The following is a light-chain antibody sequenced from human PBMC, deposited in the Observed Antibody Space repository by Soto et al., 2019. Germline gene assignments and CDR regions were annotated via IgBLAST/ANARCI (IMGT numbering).Light chain of an antibody. CDR1: QSVGSS. CDR3: PQGNTWPWT. J-gene: IGKJ1*01. Sequence: EIGWTQSPATLSLTPGERATLSCRASQSVGSSLAWYQQKLGQAPRLLIYAASDRATGIPGRFSGSGSGTDFTLIISSLVPGDFAFSYCPQGNTWPWTFGQGSKLDI. CDR2: AAS. V-gene: IGKV3-11*01.